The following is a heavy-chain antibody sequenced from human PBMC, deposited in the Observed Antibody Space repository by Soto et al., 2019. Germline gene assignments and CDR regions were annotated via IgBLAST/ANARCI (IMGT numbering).Heavy chain of an antibody. J-gene: IGHJ3*02. D-gene: IGHD1-26*01. CDR1: GGSLTTYF. CDR2: IFYSGTT. Sequence: PSETLSLTCNVPGGSLTTYFWSWIRQPPGKGLEWIGYIFYSGTTNYNPSLKSRVTMSIDTSRNRFALKLTSLTAADSAVYYCARGRGGTYDAFDIWGQGTMVTVSS. CDR3: ARGRGGTYDAFDI. V-gene: IGHV4-59*01.